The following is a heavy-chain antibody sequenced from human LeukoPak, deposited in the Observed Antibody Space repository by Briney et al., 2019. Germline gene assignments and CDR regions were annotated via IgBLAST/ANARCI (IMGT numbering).Heavy chain of an antibody. CDR3: AKDRGPYIGIDNNWFDP. CDR2: ISGGGDST. D-gene: IGHD1-26*01. V-gene: IGHV3-23*01. CDR1: GFTFNIYA. Sequence: GGSLRLSCAASGFTFNIYAMNWVRQPPGKGLEWVSAISGGGDSTYYADSVKGRFIIARDNSKNTLYLHINSLTAADTAVYYCAKDRGPYIGIDNNWFDPWGQGTLVSVSS. J-gene: IGHJ5*02.